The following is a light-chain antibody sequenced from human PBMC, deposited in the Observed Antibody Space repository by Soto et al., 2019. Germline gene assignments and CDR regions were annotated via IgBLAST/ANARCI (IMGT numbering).Light chain of an antibody. CDR3: QQSYSTPLT. J-gene: IGKJ4*01. CDR1: QSISSY. Sequence: DIQMTQSPSSLSASVGDRVTITCRASQSISSYLNWYQQKPGKAPKLLIYAASSLQSGVPSRFSGSGSGTDFTLTISSLQPEDSATYYCQQSYSTPLTFGGGTKADIK. V-gene: IGKV1-39*01. CDR2: AAS.